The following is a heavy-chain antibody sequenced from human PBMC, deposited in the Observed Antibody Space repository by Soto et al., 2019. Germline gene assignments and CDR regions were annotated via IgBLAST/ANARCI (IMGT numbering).Heavy chain of an antibody. V-gene: IGHV3-30*18. CDR2: ISYDGSNK. CDR1: GFTFSSYG. J-gene: IGHJ4*02. D-gene: IGHD2-2*01. CDR3: AKVDCSSTSCSWDIAAADPFDY. Sequence: GGSLRLSCAASGFTFSSYGMHWVRQAPGKGLEWVAVISYDGSNKYYADSVKGRFTISRDNSKNTLYLQMNSLRAEDTAVYYCAKVDCSSTSCSWDIAAADPFDYWGQGTLVTVSS.